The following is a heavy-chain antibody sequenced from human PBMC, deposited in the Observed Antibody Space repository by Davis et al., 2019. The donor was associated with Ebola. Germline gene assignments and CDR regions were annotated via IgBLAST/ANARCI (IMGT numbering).Heavy chain of an antibody. D-gene: IGHD3-22*01. Sequence: SETLSLTCTVSGGSISSYYWSWIRQPPGKGLEWIGEINHSGITNHNPSLKSRITISVDTSKSQFSLKLTSVTAADTALYFCARGGNYYDSAGMLYWGQGTLVTVSS. J-gene: IGHJ4*02. CDR2: INHSGIT. V-gene: IGHV4-34*01. CDR3: ARGGNYYDSAGMLY. CDR1: GGSISSYY.